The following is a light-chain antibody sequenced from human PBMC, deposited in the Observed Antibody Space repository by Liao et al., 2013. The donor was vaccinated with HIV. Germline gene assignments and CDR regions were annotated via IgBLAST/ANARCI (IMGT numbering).Light chain of an antibody. CDR2: YDS. Sequence: SYELTQPPSVSVAPGQTATITCGGHNIGSKSVHWYQQRPGQAPVLVIHYDSARPSGIPERFSGSNSGNTATLTISGTQAMDEADYYCQAWDSSTALYVFGSGTKVTVL. CDR1: NIGSKS. CDR3: QAWDSSTALYV. J-gene: IGLJ1*01. V-gene: IGLV3-21*01.